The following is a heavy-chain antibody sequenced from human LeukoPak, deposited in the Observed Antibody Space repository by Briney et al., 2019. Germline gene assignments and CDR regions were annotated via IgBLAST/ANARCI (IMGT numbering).Heavy chain of an antibody. J-gene: IGHJ4*02. CDR1: GGSISSGSYY. CDR2: IYTSGST. CDR3: ARVYSSSLFFDY. Sequence: SETLSLTCTVSGGSISSGSYYWSWIRQPAGKGLEWIGRIYTSGSTNYNPSLKSRVTISVDTSKNQFSLKLSSVTAADTAVYYCARVYSSSLFFDYWGQGTLVTVSS. D-gene: IGHD6-13*01. V-gene: IGHV4-61*02.